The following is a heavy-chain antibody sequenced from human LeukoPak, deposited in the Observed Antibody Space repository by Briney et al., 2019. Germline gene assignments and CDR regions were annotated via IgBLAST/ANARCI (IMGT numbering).Heavy chain of an antibody. CDR1: GYSISSGYY. D-gene: IGHD3-10*01. V-gene: IGHV4-38-2*02. CDR2: IYHSGST. Sequence: PSETLSLTCTVSGYSISSGYYWGWIRQPPGKGLEWIGSIYHSGSTYYNPSLKSRVTISVDTSKNQFSLKLSSVTAADTAVYYCARPRSHYFDYWGQGPLVTVPS. J-gene: IGHJ4*02. CDR3: ARPRSHYFDY.